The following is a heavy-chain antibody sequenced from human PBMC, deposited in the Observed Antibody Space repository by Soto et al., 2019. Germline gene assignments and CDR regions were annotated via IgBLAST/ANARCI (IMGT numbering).Heavy chain of an antibody. V-gene: IGHV2-70*11. D-gene: IGHD2-2*01. J-gene: IGHJ4*02. CDR1: GFSLSTSGLC. CDR3: ARMICNSSSCYPHFDH. CDR2: IDWDDDK. Sequence: VSGPTLVNPTQTLTLTCAFSGFSLSTSGLCVSWIRQPPGEALEWLARIDWDDDKYYSTSLKTRLTISKDTSKDQVVLIMANMDPVDTATYFCARMICNSSSCYPHFDHWGQGTLVTVSS.